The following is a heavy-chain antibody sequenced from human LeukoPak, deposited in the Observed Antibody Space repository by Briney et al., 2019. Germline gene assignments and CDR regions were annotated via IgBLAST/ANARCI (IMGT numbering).Heavy chain of an antibody. V-gene: IGHV3-48*04. CDR2: ISSSGSTI. D-gene: IGHD1-7*01. J-gene: IGHJ4*02. CDR1: GFTFSRYW. Sequence: GGSLRLSCEVSGFTFSRYWMSWVRQAPGKGLEWVSYISSSGSTIYYADSVKGRFTISRDNAKNSLYLQMNSLRAEDTAVYYCARAHNWKYGSFDFWGQGTLVTVSS. CDR3: ARAHNWKYGSFDF.